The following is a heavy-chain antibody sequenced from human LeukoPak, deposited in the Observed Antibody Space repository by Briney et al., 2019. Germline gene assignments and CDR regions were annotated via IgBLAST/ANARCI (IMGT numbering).Heavy chain of an antibody. CDR2: ISSTSTTM. D-gene: IGHD3-16*01. Sequence: GGSLRLSCAASGFTFSTYSMSWVRQAPGKGLEWVSYISSTSTTMYYADSLKGRFTISRDNAKNSLYLQMNSLRAEDTAVYYCAKDLSGSLIWAYDYVWGSAFDYWGQGTLVTVSS. V-gene: IGHV3-48*01. CDR3: AKDLSGSLIWAYDYVWGSAFDY. J-gene: IGHJ4*02. CDR1: GFTFSTYS.